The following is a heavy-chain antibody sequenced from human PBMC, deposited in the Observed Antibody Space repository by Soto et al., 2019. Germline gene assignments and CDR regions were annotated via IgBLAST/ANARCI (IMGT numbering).Heavy chain of an antibody. V-gene: IGHV4-30-2*01. D-gene: IGHD3-3*01. CDR1: DGSISIGGYS. CDR3: ARVGGPYDFWSGNWFDP. J-gene: IGHJ5*02. CDR2: IYHSGST. Sequence: PSETPSLTCAFSDGSISIGGYSWSWIRQPPGKGLEWIGYIYHSGSTYYNPSLKSRVTISVDRSKNQFSLKLSSVTAADTAVYYCARVGGPYDFWSGNWFDPWGQGTLVTVSS.